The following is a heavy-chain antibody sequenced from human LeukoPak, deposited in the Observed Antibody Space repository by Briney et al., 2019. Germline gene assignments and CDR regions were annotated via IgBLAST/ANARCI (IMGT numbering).Heavy chain of an antibody. CDR3: TSSPGIAVANFDY. CDR2: IRSKAYGGTP. J-gene: IGHJ4*02. CDR1: GFTFGDYA. Sequence: PARSLRLSCTASGFTFGDYAMSWVRQAPGKGLEWVGFIRSKAYGGTPEYAASVKGRFTSSREDSKSIAYLQMTSLKTEDTAVYYCTSSPGIAVANFDYWGQGTLVTVSS. D-gene: IGHD6-19*01. V-gene: IGHV3-49*04.